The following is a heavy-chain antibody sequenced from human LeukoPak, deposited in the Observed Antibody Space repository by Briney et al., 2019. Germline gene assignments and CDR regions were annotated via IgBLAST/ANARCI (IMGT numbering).Heavy chain of an antibody. D-gene: IGHD3-16*01. Sequence: SETLSLTCTVSGGSISIYYCSWIRQPAGKGLELIGRIYTSGSTNYNPSLKSRVTMSVDTSKNQSSLKLSSVTTADTAVYYCASLSQTLGLSRDAFDIWGQGTMVTVSS. V-gene: IGHV4-4*07. CDR1: GGSISIYY. CDR2: IYTSGST. J-gene: IGHJ3*02. CDR3: ASLSQTLGLSRDAFDI.